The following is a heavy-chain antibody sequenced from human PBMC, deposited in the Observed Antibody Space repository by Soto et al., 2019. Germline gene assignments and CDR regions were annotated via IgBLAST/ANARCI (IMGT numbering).Heavy chain of an antibody. Sequence: SSETLSLTCTVSGGSISSYYWSWIRQPPGKGLEWIGYIYYSGSTNYNPSLKSRVTVSRDTSNNTLYLQMNNLRAEDTAIYYCVRGDNWSDEASDYWGQGTLVNVSS. J-gene: IGHJ4*02. CDR1: GGSISSYY. V-gene: IGHV4-59*12. CDR3: VRGDNWSDEASDY. CDR2: IYYSGST. D-gene: IGHD1-1*01.